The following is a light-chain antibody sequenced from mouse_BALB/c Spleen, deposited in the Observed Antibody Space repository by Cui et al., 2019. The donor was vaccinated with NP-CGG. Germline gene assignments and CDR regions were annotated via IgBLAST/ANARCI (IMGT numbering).Light chain of an antibody. Sequence: QAVVTQAPALTTSTGETVTLTCRSSTGAITTSNYANWVQEKPDHLFTGLIGGTNNRAPGVPARFSGSLIGDKAALTITGAQTEDEAIYFCALWYSNHWVFGGGTKLTVL. CDR1: TGAITTSNY. V-gene: IGLV1*01. CDR2: GTN. J-gene: IGLJ1*01. CDR3: ALWYSNHWV.